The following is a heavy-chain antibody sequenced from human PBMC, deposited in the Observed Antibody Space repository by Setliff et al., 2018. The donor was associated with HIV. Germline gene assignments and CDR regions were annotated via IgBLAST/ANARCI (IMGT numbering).Heavy chain of an antibody. V-gene: IGHV1-69*05. J-gene: IGHJ3*02. CDR1: GDTFTTYV. Sequence: SVKVSCKGPGDTFTTYVVSWVRQAPGQGLEWMGGRSPIFSTTNYAQKFQGRVTITTDESTSRGYMELSSLRSEDTAVYYCAITSRGYSLQRGEAFDIWGQGTLVTVSS. CDR2: RSPIFSTT. D-gene: IGHD3-22*01. CDR3: AITSRGYSLQRGEAFDI.